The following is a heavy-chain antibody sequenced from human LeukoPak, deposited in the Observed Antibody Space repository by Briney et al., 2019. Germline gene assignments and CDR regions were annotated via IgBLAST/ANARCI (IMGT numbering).Heavy chain of an antibody. J-gene: IGHJ4*02. V-gene: IGHV3-30-3*01. CDR1: GFTFSSYA. CDR2: ISYDGSNK. CDR3: ARGLERSLYYFDY. D-gene: IGHD6-13*01. Sequence: GGPLRLSCAASGFTFSSYAMHWVRQAPGKGLEWVAVISYDGSNKYYADSVKGRFTISRDNSKNTLYLQMNSLRAEDTALYYCARGLERSLYYFDYWGQGTLVTVSS.